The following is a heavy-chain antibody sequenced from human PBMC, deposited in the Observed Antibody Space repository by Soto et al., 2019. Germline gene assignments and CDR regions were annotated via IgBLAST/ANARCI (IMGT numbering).Heavy chain of an antibody. CDR2: ISGSGGST. D-gene: IGHD6-25*01. CDR3: AKSRGLYGVGLSDY. CDR1: GFTFSSYA. Sequence: GGSLRLSCAASGFTFSSYAMSWVRQAPGKGLEWVSAISGSGGSTYYADSVKGRFTISRDNSKNTLYLQMNSLRAEDTAVYYCAKSRGLYGVGLSDYWGQGTLVTLSS. V-gene: IGHV3-23*01. J-gene: IGHJ4*02.